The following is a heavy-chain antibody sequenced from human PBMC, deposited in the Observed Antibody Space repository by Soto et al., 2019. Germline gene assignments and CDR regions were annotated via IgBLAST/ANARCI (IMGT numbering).Heavy chain of an antibody. CDR1: GFTYNSYG. CDR2: ISSYGADT. V-gene: IGHV3-64D*06. J-gene: IGHJ4*02. D-gene: IGHD6-19*01. Sequence: TGRSPRLCCSASGFTYNSYGMHGVRQAPGKGLEFVSAISSYGADTYYADSVKGRFAISRDNSKNTLYLQMSSLRAEDTALYYCVKEGYMRSDWYGQFDYWGQGALVTAPQ. CDR3: VKEGYMRSDWYGQFDY.